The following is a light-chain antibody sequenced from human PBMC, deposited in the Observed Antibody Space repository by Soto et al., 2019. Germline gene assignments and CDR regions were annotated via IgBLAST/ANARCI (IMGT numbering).Light chain of an antibody. CDR3: QQYETFSGT. V-gene: IGKV1-5*01. CDR2: DAS. CDR1: QSVSGW. Sequence: DIPMTQSPSTLSASVGDTVTVTCRASQSVSGWLAWYQQKPGEAPKLLIYDASGLPRGVPSRFSGRGTGTKFPLPIASLQPEDFATYYCQQYETFSGTFGPGTKVEI. J-gene: IGKJ1*01.